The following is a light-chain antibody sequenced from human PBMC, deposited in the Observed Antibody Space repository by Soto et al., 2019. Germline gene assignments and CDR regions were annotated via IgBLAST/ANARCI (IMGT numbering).Light chain of an antibody. J-gene: IGKJ1*01. Sequence: DIQMTQSPSSLSASVGDRVTITCRASQGVSNNLAWYQQKPRKVPKLLIYAASTMQSGVPPRFSGSGSGTDFTLTISSLQPEDVATYYCQKYNSAPWTFGQGTKVEIK. CDR1: QGVSNN. CDR2: AAS. CDR3: QKYNSAPWT. V-gene: IGKV1-27*01.